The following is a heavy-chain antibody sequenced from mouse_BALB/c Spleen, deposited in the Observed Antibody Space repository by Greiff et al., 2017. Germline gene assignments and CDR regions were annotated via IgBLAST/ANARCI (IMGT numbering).Heavy chain of an antibody. Sequence: VKVVESGPGLVQPSQSLSITCTVSGFSLTSYGVHWVRQSPGKGLEWLGVIWSGGSTDYNAAFISRLSISKDNSKSQVFFKMNSLQANDTAIYYCARRVLRRSYAMDYWGQGTSVTVSS. CDR1: GFSLTSYG. CDR3: ARRVLRRSYAMDY. V-gene: IGHV2-2*02. J-gene: IGHJ4*01. CDR2: IWSGGST. D-gene: IGHD1-1*01.